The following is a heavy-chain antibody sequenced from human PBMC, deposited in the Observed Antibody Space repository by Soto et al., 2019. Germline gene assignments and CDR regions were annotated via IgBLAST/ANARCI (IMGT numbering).Heavy chain of an antibody. Sequence: SETLSLTCTVSGGSISSYYWSWIRQPPGKGLEWIGYVYYSGSTNYNPSLKSRVTTSVDTSKNQFSLKLSSVTAADTAVYYCARRSAVAGPEAYYYYYMDVWGKGTTVTVSS. V-gene: IGHV4-59*01. CDR1: GGSISSYY. CDR3: ARRSAVAGPEAYYYYYMDV. D-gene: IGHD6-13*01. J-gene: IGHJ6*03. CDR2: VYYSGST.